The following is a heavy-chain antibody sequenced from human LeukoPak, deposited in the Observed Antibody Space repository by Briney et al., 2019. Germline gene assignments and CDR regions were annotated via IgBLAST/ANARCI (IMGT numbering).Heavy chain of an antibody. CDR2: IYPRDGST. CDR3: ARDQEGFDY. CDR1: GYTFTSNY. J-gene: IGHJ4*02. Sequence: ASVKVSCKASGYTFTSNYIHWVRQAPGQGLEWMGMIYPRDGSTSYAQKFQGRVTVTRDTSASTVHMELSGLRSEDTAVYYCARDQEGFDYWGQGTLVTVSS. V-gene: IGHV1-46*01.